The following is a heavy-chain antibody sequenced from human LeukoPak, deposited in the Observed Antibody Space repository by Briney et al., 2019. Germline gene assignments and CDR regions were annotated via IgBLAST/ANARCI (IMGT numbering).Heavy chain of an antibody. V-gene: IGHV1-2*02. CDR2: INPNSGGT. D-gene: IGHD2-2*02. CDR1: GYTFTDYY. J-gene: IGHJ4*02. Sequence: ASVKVSCKASGYTFTDYYMHWVRQAPGQGLEWMGWINPNSGGTNYAQKFQGRVTMTRDTSISTAYMELSRLRSDDTAVYYCAPQGCSSTSCYNSPGYWGQGTLVTVSS. CDR3: APQGCSSTSCYNSPGY.